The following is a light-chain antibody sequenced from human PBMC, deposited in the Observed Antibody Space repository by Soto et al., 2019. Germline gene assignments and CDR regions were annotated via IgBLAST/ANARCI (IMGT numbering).Light chain of an antibody. CDR1: TSDFGTKKF. CDR3: CLYTSCFSF. CDR2: EGT. V-gene: IGLV2-23*01. J-gene: IGLJ2*01. Sequence: QSALTQPASVSGSPGQSITISCIETTSDFGTKKFFSWYQQQPGKAPKLRIYEGTKRPSGVSSRFSGSKSGNTASLTVSGLQSDDEADYFCCLYTSCFSFFGGGTKLTVL.